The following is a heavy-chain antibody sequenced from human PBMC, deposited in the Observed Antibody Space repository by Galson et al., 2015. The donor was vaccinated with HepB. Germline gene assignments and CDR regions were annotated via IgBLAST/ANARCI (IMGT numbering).Heavy chain of an antibody. V-gene: IGHV3-33*01. D-gene: IGHD3-22*01. CDR2: IWYDGSNK. Sequence: SLRLSCAASGFTFSSYGMHWVRQAPGKGLEWVAVIWYDGSNKYYADSVKGRFTISRDNSKNTLYLQMNSLRAEDTAVYYCARDQRDYYDSSGYPDAFDIWGQGTMVTVSS. CDR3: ARDQRDYYDSSGYPDAFDI. J-gene: IGHJ3*02. CDR1: GFTFSSYG.